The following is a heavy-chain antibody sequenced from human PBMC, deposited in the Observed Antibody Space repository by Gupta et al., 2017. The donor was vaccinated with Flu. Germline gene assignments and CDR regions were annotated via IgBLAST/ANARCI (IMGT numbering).Heavy chain of an antibody. Sequence: EVQLVESGGGLVQPGGSLRLSCDASGFTFSNYDVSWVRQAPGKALEWVSFISSSAVPYYTDSVKGRFTISRDNAKNSVYLQMDSLRAEDTFFYYCARGHWDSWGQGTLVTVSS. CDR2: ISSSAVP. CDR1: GFTFSNYD. J-gene: IGHJ4*02. V-gene: IGHV3-48*03. CDR3: ARGHWDS.